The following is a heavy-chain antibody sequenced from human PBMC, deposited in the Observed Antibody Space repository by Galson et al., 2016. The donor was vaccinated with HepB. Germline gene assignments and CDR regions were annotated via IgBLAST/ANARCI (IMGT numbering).Heavy chain of an antibody. V-gene: IGHV1-69*13. CDR1: GGSSRSYV. CDR2: IIPIFDRT. Sequence: SVKVSCKASGGSSRSYVISWVRQAPGQGLEWMGKIIPIFDRTNYAQKLQGRVTITADESPSTVYMELSSLVSEDTAVYYCAYRSNYDDNSDYYSQWGQGTLVTVSS. D-gene: IGHD3-22*01. J-gene: IGHJ4*02. CDR3: AYRSNYDDNSDYYSQ.